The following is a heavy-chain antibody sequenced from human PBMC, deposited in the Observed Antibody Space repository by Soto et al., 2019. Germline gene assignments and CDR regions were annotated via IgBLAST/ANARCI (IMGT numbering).Heavy chain of an antibody. V-gene: IGHV3-48*03. J-gene: IGHJ4*02. CDR1: GFTFSSYE. CDR2: ISSSGSTI. CDR3: ADGGEWSFNFVY. D-gene: IGHD3-3*01. Sequence: GGSLRLSCAASGFTFSSYEMNWVRQAPGKGLEWVSYISSSGSTIYYADSVKGRFTISRDNPKYTLYLQMNNLRAEDTAVYYCADGGEWSFNFVYWGQGTLVTVSS.